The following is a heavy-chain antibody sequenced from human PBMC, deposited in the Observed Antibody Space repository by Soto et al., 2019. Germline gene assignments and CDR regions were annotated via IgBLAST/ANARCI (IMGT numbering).Heavy chain of an antibody. J-gene: IGHJ6*02. D-gene: IGHD2-15*01. CDR3: AREHCSGGSCYSGGYYYYYGMDV. V-gene: IGHV1-69*13. CDR2: IIPIFGTA. CDR1: GGTFSSYA. Sequence: GASVKVSCKASGGTFSSYAISWVRQALGQGLEWMGGIIPIFGTANYAQKFQGRVTITADESTSTAYMELSSLRSEDTAAYYCAREHCSGGSCYSGGYYYYYGMDVWGQGTTVTVSS.